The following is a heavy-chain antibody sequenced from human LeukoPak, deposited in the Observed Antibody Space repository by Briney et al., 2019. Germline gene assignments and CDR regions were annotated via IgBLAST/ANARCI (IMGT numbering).Heavy chain of an antibody. D-gene: IGHD2-2*01. J-gene: IGHJ6*03. CDR1: GFTFSSYA. Sequence: GGSLRLSCAASGFTFSSYAMSWVRQAPGKGLEWVSAISGSGGSTYYADSVKGRFTISRDNSKNTLYLQMNSLRAEDTAVYYCAKHWSYCSTTSCFFDYYYYYMDVWGKGTTVTVSS. V-gene: IGHV3-23*01. CDR2: ISGSGGST. CDR3: AKHWSYCSTTSCFFDYYYYYMDV.